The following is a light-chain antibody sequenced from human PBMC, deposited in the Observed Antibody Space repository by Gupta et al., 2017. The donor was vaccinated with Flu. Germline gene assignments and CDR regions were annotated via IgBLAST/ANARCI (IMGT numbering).Light chain of an antibody. CDR3: QQKDHPPWT. Sequence: DIQMTQSPSSLSASVGDRVTITCRASQSINDYLNWYQQKPGKAPKLLIYAASNVQSGVPSRFSGSGSGTDFTLTISRLQREDFANYYCQQKDHPPWTFGRGTKVEIK. J-gene: IGKJ1*01. CDR1: QSINDY. CDR2: AAS. V-gene: IGKV1-39*01.